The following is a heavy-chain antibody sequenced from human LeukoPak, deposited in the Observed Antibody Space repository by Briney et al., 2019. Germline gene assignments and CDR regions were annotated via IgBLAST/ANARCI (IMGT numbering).Heavy chain of an antibody. D-gene: IGHD2-2*01. Sequence: ASVKLSCKASGYTFTGYYIHWVRQAPGQGLEWMGWINPNSGGTNYAQNFQGRVTMTRDTSISTAYMELSRLRSDDTAVYYCARGCSSTSCYFAVGNYWGQGTLVTVSS. CDR3: ARGCSSTSCYFAVGNY. CDR2: INPNSGGT. CDR1: GYTFTGYY. V-gene: IGHV1-2*02. J-gene: IGHJ4*02.